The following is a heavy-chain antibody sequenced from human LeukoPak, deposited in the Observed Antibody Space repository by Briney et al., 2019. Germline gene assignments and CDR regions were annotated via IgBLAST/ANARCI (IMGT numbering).Heavy chain of an antibody. J-gene: IGHJ3*01. Sequence: PGGSLRLSCAASGITFSSYAMTWVRQAPGKGLEWLSYIDSGSGNIYYRDSVKGRFTISRDNAQDSLYLQMDSLRDEDTAVYYCAREDDDWGPNTLDVWGQGTVVTVSS. V-gene: IGHV3-48*02. CDR2: IDSGSGNI. CDR1: GITFSSYA. CDR3: AREDDDWGPNTLDV. D-gene: IGHD7-27*01.